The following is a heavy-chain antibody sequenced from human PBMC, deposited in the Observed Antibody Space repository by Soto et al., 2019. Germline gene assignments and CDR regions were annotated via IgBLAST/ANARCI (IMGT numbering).Heavy chain of an antibody. V-gene: IGHV3-30*09. D-gene: IGHD6-19*01. CDR3: ARDATAVASYYFDN. CDR2: ISYDESNK. J-gene: IGHJ4*02. CDR1: GYTFSSHA. Sequence: GGSQRLSCAASGYTFSSHAMHWVRQAPGKGLEWVAVISYDESNKYYADSVKGRFAISRDNSKDTLYLQMNSLRAEDTAVYYCARDATAVASYYFDNWGQGAPVTVSS.